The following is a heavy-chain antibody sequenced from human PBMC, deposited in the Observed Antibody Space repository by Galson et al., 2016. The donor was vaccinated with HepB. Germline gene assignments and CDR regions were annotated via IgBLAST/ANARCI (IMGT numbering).Heavy chain of an antibody. V-gene: IGHV4-39*01. J-gene: IGHJ4*02. Sequence: EPLSLTCSVSGGSISSSSYYWGWIRQPPGKGLEWIGSIYYNGRTYYSPSLKSPVTISVDTSKNQFSLKLSSVTATDAAVYYCALSYYDSSGFFYFDDWGQGTLVTVSS. CDR1: GGSISSSSYY. CDR2: IYYNGRT. CDR3: ALSYYDSSGFFYFDD. D-gene: IGHD3-22*01.